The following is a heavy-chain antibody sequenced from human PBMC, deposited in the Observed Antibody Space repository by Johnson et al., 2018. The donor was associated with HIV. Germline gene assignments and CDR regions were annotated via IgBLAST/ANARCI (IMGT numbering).Heavy chain of an antibody. CDR1: GFTFDDYA. Sequence: QLVESGGGLVQPGRSLRLSCAASGFTFDDYAMHWVRQAPGKGLEWVSGISWNRGSIGYADSVKGRFTISRDNSKNTLYLQMNSLRAEDTAVYYCASITTIAAAGRGAFDIWGQGTMVTVSS. J-gene: IGHJ3*02. D-gene: IGHD6-13*01. V-gene: IGHV3-9*01. CDR3: ASITTIAAAGRGAFDI. CDR2: ISWNRGSI.